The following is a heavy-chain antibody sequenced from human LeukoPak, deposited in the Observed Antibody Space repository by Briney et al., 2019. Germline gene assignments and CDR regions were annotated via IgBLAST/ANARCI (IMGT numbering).Heavy chain of an antibody. Sequence: PGGSLRLSCAASGFTFTSYWMHWVRQAPGKGLVWVSRINSDGSVSNYADSVKGRFTISRDNAKNTLYLQMNSLRAEDTAVYYCATQPGSDYWGQGTMVTVSS. CDR2: INSDGSVS. J-gene: IGHJ4*02. CDR3: ATQPGSDY. V-gene: IGHV3-74*01. CDR1: GFTFTSYW. D-gene: IGHD3-10*01.